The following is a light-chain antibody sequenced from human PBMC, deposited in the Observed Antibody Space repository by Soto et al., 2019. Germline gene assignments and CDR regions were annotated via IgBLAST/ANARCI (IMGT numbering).Light chain of an antibody. CDR3: QQCYSSPRT. Sequence: DIQMTQSPSTLSASVGDRVTITCRASQSITTYVHWYQQKLGKAPTLLIYAASSLQSGVASRFSGSGSGTDFTLTISSLQPEDVATYFCQQCYSSPRTFRQGTKVEI. J-gene: IGKJ1*01. V-gene: IGKV1-39*01. CDR1: QSITTY. CDR2: AAS.